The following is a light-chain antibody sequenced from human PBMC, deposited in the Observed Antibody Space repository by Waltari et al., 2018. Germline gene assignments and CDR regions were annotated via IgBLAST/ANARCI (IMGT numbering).Light chain of an antibody. V-gene: IGKV1-5*03. J-gene: IGKJ3*01. CDR3: QQYVSDSVT. CDR1: QSISSR. CDR2: KAS. Sequence: DIQMTQSPSTLSASVGDRVAITCRASQSISSRLAWYQEKPGKAPKLLIWKASYLYSGVPSRFSGSGSGTEFTLTISSLQPDDFATYYCQQYVSDSVTFGPGTKVDVK.